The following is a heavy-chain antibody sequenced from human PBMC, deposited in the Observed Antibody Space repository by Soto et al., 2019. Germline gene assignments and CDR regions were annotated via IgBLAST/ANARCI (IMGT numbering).Heavy chain of an antibody. V-gene: IGHV3-53*01. D-gene: IGHD3-3*01. J-gene: IGHJ4*02. Sequence: GSLRLSFVASGFTVSENFMSWFRQPPGKVLEWVSIVYSGRTTYYADSVKGRFTISRDDFKNTLYLEMNRLRAEDTAVYFCVRGPADSMLPLSEWPYEDYSGQGTLVT. CDR2: VYSGRTT. CDR1: GFTVSENF. CDR3: VRGPADSMLPLSEWPYEDY.